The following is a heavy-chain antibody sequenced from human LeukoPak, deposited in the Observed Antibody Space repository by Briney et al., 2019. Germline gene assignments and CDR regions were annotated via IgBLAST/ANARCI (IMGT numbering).Heavy chain of an antibody. CDR3: ATANSGPDI. CDR1: GFTFSSYW. CDR2: ISADGSFT. J-gene: IGHJ3*02. D-gene: IGHD1-1*01. Sequence: GGSLRLSCAASGFTFSSYWMHWVRQAPGKGLVWVTRISADGSFTLYADSVKGRFTISRDNAKNTLYLQMNSLRAEDAAVYYCATANSGPDIWGQGTTVTVSS. V-gene: IGHV3-74*01.